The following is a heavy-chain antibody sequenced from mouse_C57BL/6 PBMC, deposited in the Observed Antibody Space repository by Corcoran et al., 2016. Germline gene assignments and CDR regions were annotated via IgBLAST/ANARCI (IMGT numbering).Heavy chain of an antibody. CDR1: GYTFTTYG. J-gene: IGHJ3*01. CDR3: SRYYSNY. D-gene: IGHD2-5*01. Sequence: QIQLVQSGPELKKPGETVKISCKASGYTFTTYGMSWVKQAPGKGLKWMGWINTYSGVPTYADDFKGRFAFYLETSASTAYLQINNLKNEDTATYFCSRYYSNYWGQGTLVTVSA. CDR2: INTYSGVP. V-gene: IGHV9-3*01.